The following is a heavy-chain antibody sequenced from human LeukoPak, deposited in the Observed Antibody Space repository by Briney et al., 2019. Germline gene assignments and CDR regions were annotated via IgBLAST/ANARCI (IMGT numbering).Heavy chain of an antibody. J-gene: IGHJ3*02. CDR3: ARTAMVRGVLGAFDI. V-gene: IGHV4-30-2*01. Sequence: NTSQTLSLTCAVSGALINRDFYSWTWIRQPPGKGLEWIGFAYGSGTDYNPSLRSRVTISVDKSKNQFSLKLSSVTAADTAVYYCARTAMVRGVLGAFDIWGQGTMVTVSS. CDR1: GALINRDFYS. CDR2: AYGSGT. D-gene: IGHD3-10*01.